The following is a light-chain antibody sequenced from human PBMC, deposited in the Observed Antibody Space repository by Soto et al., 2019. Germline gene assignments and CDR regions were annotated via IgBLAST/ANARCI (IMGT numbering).Light chain of an antibody. CDR2: KAS. CDR3: QQYNSYSVA. J-gene: IGKJ1*01. CDR1: QTISSC. Sequence: DIQMTQSPSTLSGSVGDRVTITCRASQTISSCLAWYQQKPGKAPKLLIYKASTLKSGVPSRFSGSGSGTEFTLTISSLQPDDFATYYCQQYNSYSVAFGQGTKVELK. V-gene: IGKV1-5*03.